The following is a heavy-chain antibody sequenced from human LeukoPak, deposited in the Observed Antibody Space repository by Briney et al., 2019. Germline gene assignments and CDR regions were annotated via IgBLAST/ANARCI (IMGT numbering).Heavy chain of an antibody. CDR3: ARWAGNIVVVPAAIQWFDP. CDR1: GYTFTSYG. Sequence: ASVKVSCXASGYTFTSYGISWVRQAPGQGLEWMGWISAYNGNTNYAQKLQGRVTMTTDTYTSTAYMELRSLRSDDTAVYYCARWAGNIVVVPAAIQWFDPWGQGTLVTVSS. D-gene: IGHD2-2*02. CDR2: ISAYNGNT. V-gene: IGHV1-18*01. J-gene: IGHJ5*02.